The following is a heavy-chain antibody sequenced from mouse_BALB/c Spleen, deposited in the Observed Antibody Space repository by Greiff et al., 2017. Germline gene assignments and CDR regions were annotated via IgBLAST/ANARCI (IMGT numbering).Heavy chain of an antibody. J-gene: IGHJ1*01. CDR1: GYSITSDYA. CDR3: ARGTTVVDWYFDV. Sequence: DVQLVESGPGLVKPSQSLSLTCTVTGYSITSDYAWNWIRQFPGNKLEWMGYISYSGSTSYNPSLKSRISITRDTSKNQFFLQLNSVTTEDTATYYCARGTTVVDWYFDVWGAGTTVTVSS. D-gene: IGHD1-1*01. CDR2: ISYSGST. V-gene: IGHV3-2*02.